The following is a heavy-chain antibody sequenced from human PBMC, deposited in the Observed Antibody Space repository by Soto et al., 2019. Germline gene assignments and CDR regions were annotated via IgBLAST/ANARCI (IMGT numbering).Heavy chain of an antibody. J-gene: IGHJ4*02. Sequence: PGSCXRLSCSPSVLSCRSYGIIGFRHAPGKGLELVANIKQDESEIYYVDSVKGCFTISRDNEKNSLYLQMHSLRAEATAVYYCAQHYPKRERWGPGTLLKVYS. CDR3: AQHYPKRER. CDR2: IKQDESEI. V-gene: IGHV3-7*01. CDR1: VLSCRSYG. D-gene: IGHD1-1*01.